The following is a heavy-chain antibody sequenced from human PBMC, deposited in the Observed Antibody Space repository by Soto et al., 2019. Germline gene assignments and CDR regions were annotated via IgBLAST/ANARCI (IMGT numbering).Heavy chain of an antibody. Sequence: PWGSLRLSCADSGFILMNYWIICGRQAPVMGLQWVASIKEDGSEKYYVDPVKGRFTISRENAKNSLYLQMNSLRAEDTAVYYCARYRSLDPWGQGILVTVSS. CDR1: GFILMNYW. V-gene: IGHV3-7*03. CDR3: ARYRSLDP. D-gene: IGHD3-16*02. J-gene: IGHJ5*02. CDR2: IKEDGSEK.